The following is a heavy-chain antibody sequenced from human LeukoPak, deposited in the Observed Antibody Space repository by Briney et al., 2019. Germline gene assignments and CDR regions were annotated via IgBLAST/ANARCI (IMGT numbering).Heavy chain of an antibody. Sequence: SVKLSCEVSGGTFSRFAISWVRRARGQGLEWMGGIIPIFGTANYTQKFQGRVTNTADKTTSTAYMELSSLRPEDTAIYYCASVNDVDISYWGQGTLVTVSS. J-gene: IGHJ4*02. CDR2: IIPIFGTA. CDR3: ASVNDVDISY. D-gene: IGHD2-2*03. V-gene: IGHV1-69*06. CDR1: GGTFSRFA.